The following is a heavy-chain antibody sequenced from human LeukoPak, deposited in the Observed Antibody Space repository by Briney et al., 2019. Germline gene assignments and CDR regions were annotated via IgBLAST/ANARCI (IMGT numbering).Heavy chain of an antibody. CDR3: ARLRPGIGAAGPFDY. CDR1: GGSISSYY. V-gene: IGHV4-59*08. Sequence: LTCTVSGGSISSYYWSWIRQPPGKGLEWIGYIYYIGSTKYNASLKSRVTISVDTSKNQFSLKLSSVTAADTAVYYCARLRPGIGAAGPFDYWGQGPLVTVSS. D-gene: IGHD6-13*01. J-gene: IGHJ4*02. CDR2: IYYIGST.